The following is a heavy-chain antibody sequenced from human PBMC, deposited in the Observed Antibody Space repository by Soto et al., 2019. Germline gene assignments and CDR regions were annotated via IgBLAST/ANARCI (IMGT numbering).Heavy chain of an antibody. Sequence: EVQLEESGGGLVQPGGSLRLSCAASEFTFSSYSMNWVRQAPGKGLEWVSYISSGATITYYADSVRGRFTISRDNAKNSLYLQMNSLRAEDTAVYYCARDLSGSYSTRDGLEVWGQGTTVTVSS. CDR3: ARDLSGSYSTRDGLEV. V-gene: IGHV3-48*01. CDR1: EFTFSSYS. D-gene: IGHD1-26*01. J-gene: IGHJ6*02. CDR2: ISSGATIT.